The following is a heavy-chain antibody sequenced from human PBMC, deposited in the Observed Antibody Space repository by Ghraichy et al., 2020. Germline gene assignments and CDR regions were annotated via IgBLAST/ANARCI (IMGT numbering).Heavy chain of an antibody. CDR2: INPDGSEK. Sequence: GGSLRLSCAASGFTFSRYWMTWVRQAPGKGLEWVATINPDGSEKYYVDSVRGRFTISRDNARNSLSLQMSNLRAEDTAVHYCVRGHYGMDVWGQGTTVTGSS. CDR3: VRGHYGMDV. CDR1: GFTFSRYW. V-gene: IGHV3-7*03. J-gene: IGHJ6*02.